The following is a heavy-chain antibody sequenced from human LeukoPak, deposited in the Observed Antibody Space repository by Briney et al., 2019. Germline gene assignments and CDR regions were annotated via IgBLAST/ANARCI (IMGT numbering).Heavy chain of an antibody. V-gene: IGHV4-59*01. D-gene: IGHD6-6*01. CDR2: IYYSGST. CDR1: GGSISSYY. Sequence: KASETLSLTCTVSGGSISSYYWSWIRQPPGKGLEWIGYIYYSGSTNCNPSVKSRVAMSVDTSKKQFSLKLSSLTAADTAVYYCARAGGDTTSSQDLDYWGQGTLVTVSS. CDR3: ARAGGDTTSSQDLDY. J-gene: IGHJ4*02.